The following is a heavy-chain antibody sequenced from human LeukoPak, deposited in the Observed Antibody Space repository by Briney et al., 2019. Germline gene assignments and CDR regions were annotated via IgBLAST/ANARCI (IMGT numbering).Heavy chain of an antibody. Sequence: ASVKVSCKATGYTFTSYDINWVRQATGQGLEWMGWMNPTSGHTDYAQKLQGRVTMTRDTSISTAYMELNSLTSEDTAVYYCARSPVGVRKKHDFWGQGTLVIVSS. V-gene: IGHV1-8*01. CDR1: GYTFTSYD. D-gene: IGHD3-10*01. CDR2: MNPTSGHT. CDR3: ARSPVGVRKKHDF. J-gene: IGHJ4*02.